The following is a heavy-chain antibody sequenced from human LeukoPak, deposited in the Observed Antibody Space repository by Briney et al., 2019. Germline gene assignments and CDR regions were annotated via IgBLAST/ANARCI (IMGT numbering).Heavy chain of an antibody. CDR3: ARHKEYYGSGVSPLT. CDR1: GYSFTSYW. J-gene: IGHJ5*02. V-gene: IGHV5-51*01. CDR2: IYPGDSDT. Sequence: GESLRISCKGSGYSFTSYWIGWVRQMPGKGLEWMGIIYPGDSDTRYSPSFQGQVTISADKSISTAYLQWSSLKASDTAMYYCARHKEYYGSGVSPLTWGQGTLVTVSS. D-gene: IGHD3-10*01.